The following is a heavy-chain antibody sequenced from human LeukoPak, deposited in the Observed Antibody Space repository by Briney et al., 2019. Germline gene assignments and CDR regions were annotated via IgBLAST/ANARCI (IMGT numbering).Heavy chain of an antibody. V-gene: IGHV3-74*01. CDR3: ARGLYTVRSSPLDV. D-gene: IGHD4-17*01. Sequence: GGSLRLSCAASGFTFSPYWIHWVRQAPGKGLMWVSIISGDGSDRRYADSVKGRFTISRDNAKNTLYLQMNSLRAEDTAVYYCARGLYTVRSSPLDVWGQGTTVTVSS. CDR1: GFTFSPYW. J-gene: IGHJ6*02. CDR2: ISGDGSDR.